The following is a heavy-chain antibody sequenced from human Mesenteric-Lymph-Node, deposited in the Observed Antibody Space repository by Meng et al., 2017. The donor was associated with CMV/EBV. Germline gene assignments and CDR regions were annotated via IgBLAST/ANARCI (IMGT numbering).Heavy chain of an antibody. CDR3: ARVPRYCTNGVCYYYYYGVDV. V-gene: IGHV4-34*01. J-gene: IGHJ6*02. CDR1: GGSFSGYY. Sequence: SETLSLTCAVYGGSFSGYYWSWIRQPPGKGLEWIGEINHSGSTNYNPSLKSRVTISVDTSKNQFSLKLSSVTAADTAVYYCARVPRYCTNGVCYYYYYGVDVWGQGTTVTVSS. D-gene: IGHD2-8*01. CDR2: INHSGST.